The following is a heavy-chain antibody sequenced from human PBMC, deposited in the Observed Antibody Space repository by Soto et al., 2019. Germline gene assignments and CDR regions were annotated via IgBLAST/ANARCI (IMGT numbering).Heavy chain of an antibody. J-gene: IGHJ5*01. CDR3: GKEREQVVIDS. CDR1: GFIFSDYA. Sequence: EVQLLESGGGLVQPGGSLRLSCAASGFIFSDYAMSWVRQAPGKGLEWVWAINGRGGKTYYADSVKGRFTISRDNSKNTLNLQMNSLTAEDTAIYYCGKEREQVVIDSWGQGTLVTVSS. D-gene: IGHD6-6*01. V-gene: IGHV3-23*01. CDR2: INGRGGKT.